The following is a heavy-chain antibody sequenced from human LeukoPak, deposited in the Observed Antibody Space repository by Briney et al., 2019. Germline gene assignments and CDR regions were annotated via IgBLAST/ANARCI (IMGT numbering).Heavy chain of an antibody. Sequence: GGSLRLSCAASGLTFSNVWMSWVRQAPGKGLEWVGRIKTKTDGGTTDYAAPVKGRFTISRGDSKDTLYLQMNSLKTEDTAVYYCTTLSVPVDYWGQGALVTVSS. CDR1: GLTFSNVW. V-gene: IGHV3-15*01. J-gene: IGHJ4*02. D-gene: IGHD2-2*01. CDR3: TTLSVPVDY. CDR2: IKTKTDGGTT.